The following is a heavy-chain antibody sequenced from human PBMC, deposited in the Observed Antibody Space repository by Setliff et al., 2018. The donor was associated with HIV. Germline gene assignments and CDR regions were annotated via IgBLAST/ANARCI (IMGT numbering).Heavy chain of an antibody. J-gene: IGHJ4*02. Sequence: PGGSLRLSCTGSGFNFADYGISWFRQAPGKGLEWVRFIGSGYNTYYADSVMGRFSISRDNSRNTLYLQMNSLRVEDTAIYYCTKGVQRLRPYYFDSWGQGTLVTVSS. CDR3: TKGVQRLRPYYFDS. CDR2: IGSGYNT. D-gene: IGHD4-17*01. CDR1: GFNFADYG. V-gene: IGHV3-23*01.